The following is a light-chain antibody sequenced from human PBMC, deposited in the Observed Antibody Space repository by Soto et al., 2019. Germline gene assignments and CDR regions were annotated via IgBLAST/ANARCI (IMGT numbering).Light chain of an antibody. CDR3: RQYGSSPSYT. V-gene: IGKV3-20*01. CDR2: GAS. CDR1: QSVSSSSY. J-gene: IGKJ2*01. Sequence: EIVVTQAPGTLSLSPGERATLSCRASQSVSSSSYLAWYQHKPGQAPRRLIYGASSRATGMPERLSGSGSATHHTLNISRMEPEDFAVYYCRQYGSSPSYTFGQGTKLEIK.